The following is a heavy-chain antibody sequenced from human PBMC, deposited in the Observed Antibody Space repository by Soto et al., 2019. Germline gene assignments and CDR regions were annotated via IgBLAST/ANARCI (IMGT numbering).Heavy chain of an antibody. V-gene: IGHV1-69*13. Sequence: SVKVSCKASGGTFSSYAISWVRQAPGQGLEWMGGIIPIFGTANYAQKFQGSVTITADESTSTAYMELSSLRSEDTAVYYCAIGLVIKSDYYDGMDVWGQGTTLTVAS. CDR2: IIPIFGTA. CDR3: AIGLVIKSDYYDGMDV. D-gene: IGHD3-3*01. J-gene: IGHJ6*02. CDR1: GGTFSSYA.